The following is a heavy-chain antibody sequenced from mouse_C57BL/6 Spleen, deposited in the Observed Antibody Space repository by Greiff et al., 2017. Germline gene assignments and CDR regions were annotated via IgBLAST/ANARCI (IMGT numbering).Heavy chain of an antibody. D-gene: IGHD3-2*02. Sequence: QVQLKQPGAELVKPGASVKLSCKASGYTFTSYWMHWVKQRPGQGLEWIGMIHPNSGSTNYNEKFKSKATLTVDKSSSTAYMQLSSLTSEDSAVYYCAREGQLRLPYAMDYWGQGTSVTVSS. V-gene: IGHV1-64*01. CDR2: IHPNSGST. J-gene: IGHJ4*01. CDR1: GYTFTSYW. CDR3: AREGQLRLPYAMDY.